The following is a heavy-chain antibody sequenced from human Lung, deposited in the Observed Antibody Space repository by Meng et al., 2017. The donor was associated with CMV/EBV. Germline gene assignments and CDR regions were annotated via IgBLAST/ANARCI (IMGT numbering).Heavy chain of an antibody. CDR3: VRSFAPYTSSWYGV. D-gene: IGHD6-13*01. Sequence: SCVASGSTFRSYAMHWVRQAPGKGREWVAFISYDGGKKYYADSVKGRFTISRDNSNNTLYLQMGSLRADDTAVYYCVRSFAPYTSSWYGVWGQGTLVTVSS. CDR1: GSTFRSYA. CDR2: ISYDGGKK. V-gene: IGHV3-30-3*01. J-gene: IGHJ4*02.